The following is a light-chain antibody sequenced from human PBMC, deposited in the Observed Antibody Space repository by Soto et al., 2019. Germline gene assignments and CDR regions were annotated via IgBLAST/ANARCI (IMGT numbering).Light chain of an antibody. CDR1: QSVSSSY. V-gene: IGKV3-20*01. J-gene: IGKJ1*01. CDR2: GAS. CDR3: QQYGSSSWT. Sequence: EIVLTQSQCTLSLSPGERSTVSCMSSQSVSSSYLAWYQQKPGQAPRLLIYGASSRATGIPDRFSGSGSGTDFTLTISRLEPEDFAVYYCQQYGSSSWTFGQVTKVAIK.